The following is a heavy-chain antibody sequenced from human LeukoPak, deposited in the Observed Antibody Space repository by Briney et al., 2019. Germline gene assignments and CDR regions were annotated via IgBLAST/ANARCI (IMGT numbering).Heavy chain of an antibody. CDR2: ITTSGGST. J-gene: IGHJ4*02. V-gene: IGHV3-23*01. Sequence: TGGSLRLSCATFGLIFSSYAMSWVRQAPGKGLEWVSTITTSGGSTYYADSVKGRFTISRDNSKNTLYLQMNSLRAEDTAVYYCARPRSNSWYLDSWGQGTLVTVSS. D-gene: IGHD6-13*01. CDR1: GLIFSSYA. CDR3: ARPRSNSWYLDS.